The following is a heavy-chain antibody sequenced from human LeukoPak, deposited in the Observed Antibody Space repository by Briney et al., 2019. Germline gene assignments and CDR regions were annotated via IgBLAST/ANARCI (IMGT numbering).Heavy chain of an antibody. CDR3: ARGGGRSYSDAFDI. D-gene: IGHD1-26*01. J-gene: IGHJ3*02. CDR2: ISGTSTAI. Sequence: PRGSLRLSCAASGXTFSSSNVHWVRQAPGKGLEWVSLISGTSTAIYYADSVKGRFTISRDIARKSLYLQMNSLRDEDTAVYYCARGGGRSYSDAFDIWGQGTVVTVSS. V-gene: IGHV3-48*02. CDR1: GXTFSSSN.